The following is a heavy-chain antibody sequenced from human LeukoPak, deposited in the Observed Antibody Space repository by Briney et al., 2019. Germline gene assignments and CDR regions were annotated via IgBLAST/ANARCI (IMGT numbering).Heavy chain of an antibody. CDR1: GYIFTYYP. J-gene: IGHJ4*02. CDR2: INTNTGNP. CDR3: ARDSYCSGGTCYSRVGY. V-gene: IGHV7-4-1*02. D-gene: IGHD2-15*01. Sequence: ASVKVSCKASGYIFTYYPMNWVRQAPGQGLEWMGWINTNTGNPAYAQGFTERFVFSWDTSVSTAYLQISSLKAEDTAVYYCARDSYCSGGTCYSRVGYWGQGTVVTVSS.